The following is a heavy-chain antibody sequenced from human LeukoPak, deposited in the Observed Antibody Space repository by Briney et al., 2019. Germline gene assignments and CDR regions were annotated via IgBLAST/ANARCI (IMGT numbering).Heavy chain of an antibody. V-gene: IGHV3-7*03. CDR1: GLTFNSSW. CDR2: IKQDGSEK. J-gene: IGHJ4*02. CDR3: ARVLYDSSGFYSGAFDY. Sequence: GGSLRLSCAVSGLTFNSSWMDWVRQAPGKGLEWVANIKQDGSEKYYVDSVKGRFTISRDNAKNSLYLQMNSLRAEDTAVYYCARVLYDSSGFYSGAFDYWGQGTLVTVSS. D-gene: IGHD3-22*01.